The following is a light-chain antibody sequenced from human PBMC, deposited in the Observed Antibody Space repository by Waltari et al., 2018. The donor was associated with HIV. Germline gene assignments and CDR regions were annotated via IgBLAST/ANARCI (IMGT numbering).Light chain of an antibody. CDR1: SSDVGGYEY. CDR3: SSYTSSSTLV. CDR2: GVG. Sequence: QSALTQTASVSGSPGKSITISCTGTSSDVGGYEYVSWYQQHPGKDPQLRIYGVGNRPSGVSDRFSGSKSGNTASLTISGLQTEDEADYYCSSYTSSSTLVFGGGTKLTVL. V-gene: IGLV2-14*03. J-gene: IGLJ2*01.